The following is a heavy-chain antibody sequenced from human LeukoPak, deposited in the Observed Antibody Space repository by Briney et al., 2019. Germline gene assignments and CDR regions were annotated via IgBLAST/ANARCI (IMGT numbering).Heavy chain of an antibody. D-gene: IGHD5-18*01. Sequence: GGSLRLSCAASGFTVSSNYMNWVRQAPGTGLEWVSMIYPDGNTFYTNSVKGRFTISRDNSKNTLDLQMGSLRAEDTAVYYCARRGHGYGSPFDYWGQGTLVTVSS. V-gene: IGHV3-66*04. CDR3: ARRGHGYGSPFDY. J-gene: IGHJ4*02. CDR1: GFTVSSNY. CDR2: IYPDGNT.